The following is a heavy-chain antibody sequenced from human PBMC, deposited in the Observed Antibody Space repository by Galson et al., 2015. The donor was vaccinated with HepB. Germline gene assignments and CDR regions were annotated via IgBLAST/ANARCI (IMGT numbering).Heavy chain of an antibody. CDR2: ISSSSSYI. CDR1: GFTFSSYS. V-gene: IGHV3-21*01. Sequence: SLRLSCAASGFTFSSYSMNWVRQAPGKGLEWVSSISSSSSYIYYADSVKGRFTISRDNAKNSLYLQMNSLRAEDTAVYYCAREGEDFGVVSAEYFQHWGQGTLVTVSS. J-gene: IGHJ1*01. D-gene: IGHD3-3*01. CDR3: AREGEDFGVVSAEYFQH.